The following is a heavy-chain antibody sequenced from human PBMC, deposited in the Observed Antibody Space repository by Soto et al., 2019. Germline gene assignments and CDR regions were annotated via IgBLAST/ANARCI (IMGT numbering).Heavy chain of an antibody. CDR2: IYYSGST. J-gene: IGHJ4*02. CDR3: ARSITMYYRGHEFDY. V-gene: IGHV4-59*01. Sequence: SETLSLTCTVSGGSISSYYWSWIRQPPGKGLEWIGYIYYSGSTNYNPSLKSRVTISVDTSKNQFSLKLSSVTAADTAVYYCARSITMYYRGHEFDYWGQGTLVTVSS. D-gene: IGHD3-10*02. CDR1: GGSISSYY.